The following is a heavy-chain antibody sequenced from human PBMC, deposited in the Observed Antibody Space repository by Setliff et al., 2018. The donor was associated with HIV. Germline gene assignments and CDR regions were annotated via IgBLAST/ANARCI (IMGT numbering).Heavy chain of an antibody. Sequence: SETLSLTCTVSGVSISYYHWSWIRQPPGKGLEWIGYISYTGNTNYDPSLASRVTMSIDTSKMQFSLKLTSVGAADTAVYYCANMGGRYVGYFESWGQGTLVTVSS. D-gene: IGHD3-16*01. CDR3: ANMGGRYVGYFES. V-gene: IGHV4-59*01. CDR2: ISYTGNT. CDR1: GVSISYYH. J-gene: IGHJ4*02.